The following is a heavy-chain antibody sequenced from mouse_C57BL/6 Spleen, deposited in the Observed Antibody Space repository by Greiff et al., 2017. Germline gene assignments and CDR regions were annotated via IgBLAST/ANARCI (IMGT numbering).Heavy chain of an antibody. D-gene: IGHD1-1*01. CDR3: TTGYDSSYVDY. J-gene: IGHJ2*01. CDR2: IDPVDGDT. Sequence: VQLQQPGAELVRPGASVKLSCTASGFNIKDYYMHWVKQRPEQGLEWIGRIDPVDGDTDYAPTFQGKATMTADTSSNTAYLQLNSLTSEDTAVYYCTTGYDSSYVDYWGQGTTLTVSS. V-gene: IGHV14-1*01. CDR1: GFNIKDYY.